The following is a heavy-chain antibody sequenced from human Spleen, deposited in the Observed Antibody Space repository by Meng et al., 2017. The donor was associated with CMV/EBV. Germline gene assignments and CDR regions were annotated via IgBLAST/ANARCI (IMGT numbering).Heavy chain of an antibody. CDR1: SGSYY. V-gene: IGHV4-61*01. CDR3: AGDWRRYCSSASCYGSFDH. D-gene: IGHD2-2*01. Sequence: SGSYYWSWIRQHPGKGLEWIGYIYDSGNTKYNPSLKSRVTISVDTSKKQFSLKLNSVTAADTAVYYCAGDWRRYCSSASCYGSFDHWGQGTLVTVSS. CDR2: IYDSGNT. J-gene: IGHJ4*02.